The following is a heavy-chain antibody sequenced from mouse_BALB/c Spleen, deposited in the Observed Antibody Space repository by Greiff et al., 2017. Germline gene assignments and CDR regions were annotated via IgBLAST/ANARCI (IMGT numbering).Heavy chain of an antibody. CDR2: ISSGGGST. Sequence: EVKLVESGGGLVKPGGSLKLSCAASGFAFSSYDMSWVRQTPEKRLEWVAYISSGGGSTYYPDTVKGRFTISRDNAKNTLYLQMSSLKSEDTAMYYCARFLAYFDVWGAGTTFTVSS. CDR1: GFAFSSYD. V-gene: IGHV5-12-1*01. J-gene: IGHJ1*01. CDR3: ARFLAYFDV.